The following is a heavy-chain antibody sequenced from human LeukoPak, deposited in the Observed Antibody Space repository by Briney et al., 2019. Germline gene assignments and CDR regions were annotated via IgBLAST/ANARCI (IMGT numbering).Heavy chain of an antibody. D-gene: IGHD3-22*01. Sequence: GGSLRLSCAASGFTFSSYAMHWVRQAPGKGLEWVAVISYDGSNKYYADSVKGRFTISRDNSKNTLYLQMNSLRAEDTAVYYCARTITMIPQELTYWGQGTLVTVSS. CDR1: GFTFSSYA. CDR2: ISYDGSNK. CDR3: ARTITMIPQELTY. V-gene: IGHV3-30-3*01. J-gene: IGHJ4*02.